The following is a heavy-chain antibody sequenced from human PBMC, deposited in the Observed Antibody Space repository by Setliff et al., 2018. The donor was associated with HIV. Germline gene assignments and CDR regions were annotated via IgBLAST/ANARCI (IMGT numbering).Heavy chain of an antibody. J-gene: IGHJ4*02. CDR3: ARVDVLLAYAANPRVGALDQ. CDR2: ISHDGNKK. CDR1: GIIFSDYT. V-gene: IGHV3-30*04. D-gene: IGHD1-26*01. Sequence: RLSCAVSGIIFSDYTMHWVRQAPGKGLEWVAVISHDGNKKYYADSVKGRFTISRDNSKNTLFLQMNSLRSADTGTYYCARVDVLLAYAANPRVGALDQWGQGTLVTVSS.